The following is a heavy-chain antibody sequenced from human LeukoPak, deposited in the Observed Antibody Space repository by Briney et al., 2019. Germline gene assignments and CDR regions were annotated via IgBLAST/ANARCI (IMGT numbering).Heavy chain of an antibody. D-gene: IGHD4-23*01. J-gene: IGHJ4*02. V-gene: IGHV4-59*01. Sequence: SETLSLTCTVSGDSTNIYYWSWIRQPPGRGLEWIGYIFYTGSTNYNPSLKSRITISIDTSKNQFSLNLNSVTAADTAVYYCSGDYGGKFDYWGQGTLVTVSS. CDR3: SGDYGGKFDY. CDR2: IFYTGST. CDR1: GDSTNIYY.